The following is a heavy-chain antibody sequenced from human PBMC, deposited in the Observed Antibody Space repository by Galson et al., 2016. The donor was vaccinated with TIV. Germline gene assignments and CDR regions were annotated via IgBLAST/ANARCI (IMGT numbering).Heavy chain of an antibody. Sequence: SLRLSCAASGFSFDDYGMHWVRQVLGKGLEWVSGISSNSVYLGYADSVKGRLTISSDNAKNSLYLQMNSLRAEDTALYYCTKARRYSYGSPQDYYYGMDVWGQGTTVIVSS. V-gene: IGHV3-9*01. CDR1: GFSFDDYG. J-gene: IGHJ6*02. CDR2: ISSNSVYL. CDR3: TKARRYSYGSPQDYYYGMDV. D-gene: IGHD1-26*01.